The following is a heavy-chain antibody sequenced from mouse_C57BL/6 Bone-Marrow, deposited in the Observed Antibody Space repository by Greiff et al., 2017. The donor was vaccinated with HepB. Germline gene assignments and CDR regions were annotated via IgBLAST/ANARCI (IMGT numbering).Heavy chain of an antibody. D-gene: IGHD1-1*01. Sequence: EVKLEESGGGLVKPGGSLKLSCAASGFTFSDYGMHWVRQAPEKGLEWVAYISSGSSTIYYADTVKGRFTISRDNAKNTLFLQMTSLRSEDTAMYYCARLYGSSLYWYFDVWGTGTTVTVSS. CDR2: ISSGSSTI. CDR3: ARLYGSSLYWYFDV. CDR1: GFTFSDYG. J-gene: IGHJ1*03. V-gene: IGHV5-17*01.